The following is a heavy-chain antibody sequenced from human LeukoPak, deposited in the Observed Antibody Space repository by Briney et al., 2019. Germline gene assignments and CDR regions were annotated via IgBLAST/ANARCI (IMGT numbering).Heavy chain of an antibody. CDR2: VSASGGNT. CDR3: AKGYSGSYCADY. V-gene: IGHV3-23*01. D-gene: IGHD1-26*01. J-gene: IGHJ4*02. CDR1: GFTFNTYG. Sequence: PGGSLRLSCAASGFTFNTYGMSWVRQAPGKGLECVSSVSASGGNTHYADSVKGRFTISRDNSKNTLYLQMNSLSAEDTAVYYCAKGYSGSYCADYRGQGTLVTISS.